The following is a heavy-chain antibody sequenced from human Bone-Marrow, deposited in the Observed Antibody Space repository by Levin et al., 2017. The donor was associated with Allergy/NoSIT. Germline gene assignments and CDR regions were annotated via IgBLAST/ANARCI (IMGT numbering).Heavy chain of an antibody. CDR3: ARDGYYHDSSGYYDYYYGMDV. V-gene: IGHV1-18*01. CDR1: GYTFTRYA. Sequence: ASVKVSCKASGYTFTRYAISWVRQAPGQGLEWMGWISTYNGDTHSAQNLQGRVTMTTDTSTSTAYMELRSLRSDDTAVYYCARDGYYHDSSGYYDYYYGMDVWGQGTTVTVSS. J-gene: IGHJ6*02. D-gene: IGHD3-22*01. CDR2: ISTYNGDT.